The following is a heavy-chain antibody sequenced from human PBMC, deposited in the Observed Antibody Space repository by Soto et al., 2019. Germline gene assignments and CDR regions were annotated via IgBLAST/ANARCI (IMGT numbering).Heavy chain of an antibody. CDR1: GYTFTSYY. J-gene: IGHJ6*03. D-gene: IGHD3-9*01. V-gene: IGHV1-46*03. Sequence: GASVKVSCKASGYTFTSYYMHWVRQAPGQGLEWMGIINPSGGSTSYAQKFQGRVTMTRDTSTSTVYMELSSLRSEDTAVYYCARGFIGEVLRYFDSPYYYYYMDVWGKGTTVTVSS. CDR3: ARGFIGEVLRYFDSPYYYYYMDV. CDR2: INPSGGST.